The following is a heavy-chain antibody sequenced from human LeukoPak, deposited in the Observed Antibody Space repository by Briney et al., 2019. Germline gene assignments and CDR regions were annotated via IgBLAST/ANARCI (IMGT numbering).Heavy chain of an antibody. CDR2: INPNSGDT. CDR1: GYTFTGYY. Sequence: ASVKVSCKASGYTFTGYYMHWLRQAPGQGLEWMGWINPNSGDTNYAQKFQGRVTMTRDTSISTAYMELSRLRSDDTAVYYCARDRDALPAPYMDVWGKGTTVTVS. D-gene: IGHD2-2*01. CDR3: ARDRDALPAPYMDV. J-gene: IGHJ6*03. V-gene: IGHV1-2*02.